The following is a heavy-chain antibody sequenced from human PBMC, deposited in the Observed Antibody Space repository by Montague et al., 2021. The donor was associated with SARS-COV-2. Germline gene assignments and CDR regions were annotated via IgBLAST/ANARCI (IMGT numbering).Heavy chain of an antibody. CDR3: THTGWRNFGHSQY. J-gene: IGHJ4*02. V-gene: IGHV2-5*02. Sequence: PALVKPTQTLTLTCRFSGLSLDASGAGVGWFRQPPGEALEWLSTIYWDDSKVFRPSLQARLTITKDTSKNQVVLEMTNVKPVDTATYYCTHTGWRNFGHSQYWGRGTLVTVSS. CDR2: IYWDDSK. D-gene: IGHD3-3*02. CDR1: GLSLDASGAG.